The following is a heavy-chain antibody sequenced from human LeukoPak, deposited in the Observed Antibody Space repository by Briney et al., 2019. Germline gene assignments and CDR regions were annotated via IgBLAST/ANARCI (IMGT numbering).Heavy chain of an antibody. CDR1: GGSISSYY. Sequence: SETLSLTCTVSGGSISSYYWTWIRQPPGKGLEYIGYIYYSGSTNHNPSLKSRVTISVDTSKNQFSLKLSSVTAADTAVYYCARGRYTFDYWGQGTLVTVSS. CDR3: ARGRYTFDY. D-gene: IGHD1-1*01. CDR2: IYYSGST. J-gene: IGHJ4*02. V-gene: IGHV4-59*01.